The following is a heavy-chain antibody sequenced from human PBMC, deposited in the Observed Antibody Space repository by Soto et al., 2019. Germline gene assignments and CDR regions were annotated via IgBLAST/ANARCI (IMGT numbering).Heavy chain of an antibody. CDR1: GYSFTSYW. Sequence: GESLKISCKGSGYSFTSYWIGWVRQMPGKGLEWMGIIYPGDSDTRYSPSFQGQVTISADKSISTAYLQWSSLKASDTAMYYRAGLGIWSGYPSKYGMDVWGQGTTVTVSS. CDR2: IYPGDSDT. J-gene: IGHJ6*02. CDR3: AGLGIWSGYPSKYGMDV. D-gene: IGHD3-3*01. V-gene: IGHV5-51*01.